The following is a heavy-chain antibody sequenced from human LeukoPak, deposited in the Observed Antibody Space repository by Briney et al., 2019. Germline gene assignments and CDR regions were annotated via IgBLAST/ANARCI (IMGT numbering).Heavy chain of an antibody. Sequence: GASVKVSCKASGCTFTSYDINWVRQATGQGLEWMGWMNPNSGNTGYAQKFQGRVTITRNTSISTAYMELSSLRSGDTAVYYCARGRRGRKDAFDIWGQGTMVTVSS. D-gene: IGHD1-14*01. CDR1: GCTFTSYD. J-gene: IGHJ3*02. V-gene: IGHV1-8*03. CDR2: MNPNSGNT. CDR3: ARGRRGRKDAFDI.